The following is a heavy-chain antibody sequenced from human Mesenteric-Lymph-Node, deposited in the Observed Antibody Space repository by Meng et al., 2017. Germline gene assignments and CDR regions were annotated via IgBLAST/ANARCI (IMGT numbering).Heavy chain of an antibody. CDR2: MRPDSGDT. Sequence: ASVKVSCKASGYIFTGYYIHWVRQAPGQGLEWVGRMRPDSGDTDYEQKLQGRVTMTRDTSVSTAYMELNGLRSDDTAVYYCARGEGTLDYTNIYHGYNWFDPWGQGTLVTVSS. J-gene: IGHJ5*02. V-gene: IGHV1-2*06. CDR3: ARGEGTLDYTNIYHGYNWFDP. CDR1: GYIFTGYY. D-gene: IGHD4-11*01.